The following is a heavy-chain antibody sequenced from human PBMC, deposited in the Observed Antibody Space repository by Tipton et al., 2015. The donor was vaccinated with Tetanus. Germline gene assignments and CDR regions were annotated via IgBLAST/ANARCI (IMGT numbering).Heavy chain of an antibody. CDR1: GFRFDLYG. CDR3: AKDYYSSGTYFSSHDF. Sequence: SLRLSCAASGFRFDLYGMSWVRQTPGKGVEWGSAIDWNGGTTGYADPVKGRFTISRDNAKNSLYLEMNSLRAEDTALYHCAKDYYSSGTYFSSHDFWGQGTLVTVSS. CDR2: IDWNGGTT. D-gene: IGHD3-10*01. V-gene: IGHV3-20*01. J-gene: IGHJ4*02.